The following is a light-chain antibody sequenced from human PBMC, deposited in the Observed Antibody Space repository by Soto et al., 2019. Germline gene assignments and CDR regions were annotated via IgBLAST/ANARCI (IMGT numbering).Light chain of an antibody. J-gene: IGKJ4*01. V-gene: IGKV3-20*01. CDR1: QTVRNNY. CDR2: DAS. Sequence: MVLTHSPGTRSLSPGETATLSCRASQTVRNNYLAWYQQKPGQAPRLLIYDASSRATGIPDRFSGGGYGTDFNLTISRLETEDFAVYYCQQFSSYPLTFGGGTKVDIK. CDR3: QQFSSYPLT.